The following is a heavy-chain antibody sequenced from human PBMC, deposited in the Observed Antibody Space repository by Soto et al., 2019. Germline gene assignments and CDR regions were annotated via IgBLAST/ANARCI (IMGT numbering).Heavy chain of an antibody. CDR2: MNPNSGNT. D-gene: IGHD3-16*02. J-gene: IGHJ3*02. CDR1: GYTFTSYD. V-gene: IGHV1-8*01. CDR3: ARYEPRITFGGVIVDAFDI. Sequence: ASVKVSCKASGYTFTSYDINWVRQATGQGLEWMGWMNPNSGNTGYAQKFQGRVTMTRNTSISTAYMELSSLRSEDTAVYYCARYEPRITFGGVIVDAFDIWGQGTMVTVSS.